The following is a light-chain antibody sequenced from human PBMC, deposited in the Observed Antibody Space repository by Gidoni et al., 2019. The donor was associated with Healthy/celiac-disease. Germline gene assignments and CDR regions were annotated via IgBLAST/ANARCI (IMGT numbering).Light chain of an antibody. CDR3: QQRSNWPPSYT. CDR2: DAS. J-gene: IGKJ2*01. Sequence: VLTQSPATLSLSPGATSPLSCRASQRVSSYLAWYQQQPGQSPRLLIYDASTRAAGLPARFSGSGSGTDFTLTISSLEPEDVAVYYCQQRSNWPPSYTFGQGTKLEIK. V-gene: IGKV3-11*01. CDR1: QRVSSY.